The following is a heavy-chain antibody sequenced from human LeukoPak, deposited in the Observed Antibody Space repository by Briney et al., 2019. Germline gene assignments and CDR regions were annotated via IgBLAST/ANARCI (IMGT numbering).Heavy chain of an antibody. CDR1: GGTFSSYA. D-gene: IGHD3-22*01. V-gene: IGHV1-69*15. Sequence: SVKVSCKASGGTFSSYAISGVRQAPGQGLEWMGRIIPIFGTANYAQKFQGRVTITADESTSTAYMELSSLRSEDTAVYYCARGDSSGVYYYYMDVWGKGTTVTVSS. CDR2: IIPIFGTA. CDR3: ARGDSSGVYYYYMDV. J-gene: IGHJ6*03.